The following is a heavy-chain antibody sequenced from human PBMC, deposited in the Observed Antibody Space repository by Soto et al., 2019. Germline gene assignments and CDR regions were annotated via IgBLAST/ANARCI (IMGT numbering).Heavy chain of an antibody. Sequence: QVQLVQSGAEVKKPGASVKVSCKASGYTFTSYGISWVRQAPGQGLEWMGWISAYNGNTNYAQKLQGRVTMTTDTSTSTAYMELRSLRSDATAVYYCARDGYYDSSGYRSDFDYWGHGTLVTLSS. CDR1: GYTFTSYG. D-gene: IGHD3-22*01. CDR3: ARDGYYDSSGYRSDFDY. V-gene: IGHV1-18*01. J-gene: IGHJ4*01. CDR2: ISAYNGNT.